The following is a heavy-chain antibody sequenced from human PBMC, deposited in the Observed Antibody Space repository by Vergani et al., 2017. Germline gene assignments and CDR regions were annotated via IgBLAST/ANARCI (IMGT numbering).Heavy chain of an antibody. CDR3: ASHVEMATDRFDY. J-gene: IGHJ4*02. D-gene: IGHD5-24*01. Sequence: QVQLVQSGAEVKKPGASVKVSCKASGYTFINYGISWVRQAPGQGLEWMGWISSYNGNTNYAQNLQGRVTMTTDTSTSTAYLELRTLRSDDTAVYYCASHVEMATDRFDYWGQGTLVTVSS. CDR1: GYTFINYG. CDR2: ISSYNGNT. V-gene: IGHV1-18*04.